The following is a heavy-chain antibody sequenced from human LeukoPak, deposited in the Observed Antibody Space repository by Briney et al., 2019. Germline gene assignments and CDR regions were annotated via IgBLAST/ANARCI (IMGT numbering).Heavy chain of an antibody. V-gene: IGHV1-2*06. CDR1: GYTFTDYY. D-gene: IGHD6-13*01. CDR3: AKCGDFIAASYNWFDP. Sequence: ASVKVSCKASGYTFTDYYMHWVRQAPGQGLEWMGRINPNSGGTKYAQKFQGRGTMTRDTSISTAYMELNRLTSDDTAVYYCAKCGDFIAASYNWFDPWGPGTLVTVSS. CDR2: INPNSGGT. J-gene: IGHJ5*02.